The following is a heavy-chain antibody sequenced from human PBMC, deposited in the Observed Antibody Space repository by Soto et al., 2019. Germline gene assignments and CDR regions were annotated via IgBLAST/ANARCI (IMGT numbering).Heavy chain of an antibody. CDR1: GYTFTSYS. D-gene: IGHD3-10*01. V-gene: IGHV1-18*01. Sequence: ASVKVSCKASGYTFTSYSISWVRQAPGQGLEWMRWISAYNGNTNYAQRLQGRVNMTTDTSTSKAFLELRSLRSVDTAVYYCARDYGLLWFGEPPQPDAFDIWGQGTMVTVSS. CDR2: ISAYNGNT. CDR3: ARDYGLLWFGEPPQPDAFDI. J-gene: IGHJ3*02.